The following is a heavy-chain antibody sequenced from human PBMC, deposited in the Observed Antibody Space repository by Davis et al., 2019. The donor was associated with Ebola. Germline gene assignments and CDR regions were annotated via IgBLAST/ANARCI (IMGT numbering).Heavy chain of an antibody. V-gene: IGHV4-34*01. D-gene: IGHD3-22*01. Sequence: SETLSLTCAVYGGSFSGYYWSWIRQPPGKGLEWIGEINLFGSTNYKPSLKSRVTISVDTSKNLFSLRLSSVTAADTAVYYCARLAGYYYDTHGGHDSWGQGILVTVSS. J-gene: IGHJ4*02. CDR1: GGSFSGYY. CDR2: INLFGST. CDR3: ARLAGYYYDTHGGHDS.